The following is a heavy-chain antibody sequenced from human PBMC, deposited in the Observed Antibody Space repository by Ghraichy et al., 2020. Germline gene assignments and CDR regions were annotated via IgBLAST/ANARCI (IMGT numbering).Heavy chain of an antibody. CDR3: ARGGVVAAEIDY. CDR2: IYHSGST. J-gene: IGHJ4*02. Sequence: SETLSLTCAVSGGSISSGGYSWSWIRQPPGKGLEWIGYIYHSGSTYYNPSLKSRVTISVDRSKNQFSLKLSSVTAADTAVYYCARGGVVAAEIDYWGQGTLVTVSS. V-gene: IGHV4-30-2*01. D-gene: IGHD2-15*01. CDR1: GGSISSGGYS.